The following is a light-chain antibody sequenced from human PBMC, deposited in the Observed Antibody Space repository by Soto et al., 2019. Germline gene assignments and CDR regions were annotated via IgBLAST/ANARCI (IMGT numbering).Light chain of an antibody. V-gene: IGKV1-39*01. J-gene: IGKJ5*01. Sequence: DIRMTQSPSSLSAFVGDTVTITCQTGPPISVYLNWYQQKPGKAPKLLIYAASSLQSGVPSRFSGSGSGTDFALKISRVEAEDVGVYYCMQGTHWPITFGQGTRLEIK. CDR2: AAS. CDR1: PPISVY. CDR3: MQGTHWPIT.